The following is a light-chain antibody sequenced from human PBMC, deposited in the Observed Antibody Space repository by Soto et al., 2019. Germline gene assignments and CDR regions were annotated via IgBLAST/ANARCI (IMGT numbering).Light chain of an antibody. CDR1: SSDVGGFNY. J-gene: IGLJ1*01. Sequence: QSVLTQPASVSGSPGQSITISCTGTSSDVGGFNYVSWSQQHPGKAPKLLIYDVINRPSGVSHRFSGSKSGNTASLTISGLQAEDEADYCCTSYTSSSTYVFGTGTKVTVL. CDR2: DVI. V-gene: IGLV2-14*01. CDR3: TSYTSSSTYV.